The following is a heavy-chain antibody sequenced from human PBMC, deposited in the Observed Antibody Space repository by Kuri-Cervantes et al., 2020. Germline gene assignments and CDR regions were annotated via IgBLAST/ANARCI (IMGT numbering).Heavy chain of an antibody. CDR1: GYSFTSYW. J-gene: IGHJ4*02. CDR3: ASRGYYYDSSGSRELVDY. CDR2: IYPGDSDT. D-gene: IGHD3-22*01. V-gene: IGHV5-51*01. Sequence: GESLKISCKGSGYSFTSYWIGWVRQMPGKGLEWMGIIYPGDSDTRYSPSFQGQVTISADKSISTAYLQWSSLKASDTAMYYCASRGYYYDSSGSRELVDYWGQGTLVTVSS.